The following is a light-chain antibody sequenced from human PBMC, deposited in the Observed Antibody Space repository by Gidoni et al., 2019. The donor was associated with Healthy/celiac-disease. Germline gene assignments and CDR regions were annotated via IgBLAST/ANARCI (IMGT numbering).Light chain of an antibody. V-gene: IGKV1-33*01. CDR2: DAS. Sequence: RTQSPSSLSASVGDRVTITCQASQDISNYLNWYQQKPGKAPKLLIYDASNLETGVPSRFSGSGSGTDFTFTISSLQPEDIATYYCQQYDNLPITFGPGTRLEIK. CDR3: QQYDNLPIT. CDR1: QDISNY. J-gene: IGKJ5*01.